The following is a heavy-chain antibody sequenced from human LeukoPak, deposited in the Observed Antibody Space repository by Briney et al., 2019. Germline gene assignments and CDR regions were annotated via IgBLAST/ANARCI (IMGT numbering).Heavy chain of an antibody. Sequence: ASVKVSCKASGYTFTSYGISWVRQAPGQGLEWMGWISAYNGNTNYAQKLQGRVTMTTDTSTRTAYMELRSLRSDDTAVYYCARSVDQLKTNWFDPWGQGTLVTVSS. V-gene: IGHV1-18*01. CDR1: GYTFTSYG. D-gene: IGHD2-2*01. J-gene: IGHJ5*02. CDR2: ISAYNGNT. CDR3: ARSVDQLKTNWFDP.